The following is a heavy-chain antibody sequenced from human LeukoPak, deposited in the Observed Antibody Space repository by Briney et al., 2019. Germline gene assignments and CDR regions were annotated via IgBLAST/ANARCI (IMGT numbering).Heavy chain of an antibody. D-gene: IGHD6-19*01. J-gene: IGHJ4*02. CDR2: ISSSSSSI. CDR3: AKGLEWSSSGLIDY. Sequence: GGSLRLSCAASGFNFRGYTMNWVRQAPGKGLEWVSSISSSSSSIYYADSVKGRFTISRDNAKNSLYLQMDSLRAEDTALYYCAKGLEWSSSGLIDYWGQGTLVTVSS. V-gene: IGHV3-21*01. CDR1: GFNFRGYT.